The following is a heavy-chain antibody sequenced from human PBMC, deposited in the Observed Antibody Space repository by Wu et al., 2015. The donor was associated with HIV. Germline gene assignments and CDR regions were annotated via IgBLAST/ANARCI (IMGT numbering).Heavy chain of an antibody. CDR1: GYTFTSYD. CDR2: MNPNSGNT. J-gene: IGHJ3*02. V-gene: IGHV1-8*01. CDR3: ASGVPVVVAATRGAFDI. Sequence: QVQLVQSGAEVKKPGASVKVSCKASGYTFTSYDINWVRQATGQGLEWMGWMNPNSGNTGYAQKFQGRVTMTRNTSISTAYMELSSLRSEDTAVYYCASGVPVVVAATRGAFDIWGQGTMVTVSS. D-gene: IGHD2-15*01.